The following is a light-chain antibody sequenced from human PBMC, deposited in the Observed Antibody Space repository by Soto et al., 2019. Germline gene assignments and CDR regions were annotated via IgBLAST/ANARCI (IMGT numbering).Light chain of an antibody. V-gene: IGLV2-8*01. Sequence: ALTQPPSASGSPGQSVTISCTGTSNDVGGFSYVSWYQQHAGKAPKLMIYEARKRPSGVPDRFSGSKSGNTASLTVSGLQADDEADYYCSSYTGSNDLVFGGGTKLTVL. CDR1: SNDVGGFSY. CDR3: SSYTGSNDLV. J-gene: IGLJ3*02. CDR2: EAR.